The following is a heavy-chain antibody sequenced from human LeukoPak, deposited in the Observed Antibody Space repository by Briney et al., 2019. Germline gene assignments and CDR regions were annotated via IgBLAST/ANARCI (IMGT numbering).Heavy chain of an antibody. CDR3: ARSGGSYFDY. D-gene: IGHD6-25*01. Sequence: ASVKVSCKASGYTFTHFGINWVRQAPGQGLVWMGWIGTNRGNTNYAQKLQGRVSMTTDSSTATAYLELRSLTFDDTAVYYCARSGGSYFDYWGQGTLVIVSS. CDR1: GYTFTHFG. CDR2: IGTNRGNT. J-gene: IGHJ4*02. V-gene: IGHV1-18*01.